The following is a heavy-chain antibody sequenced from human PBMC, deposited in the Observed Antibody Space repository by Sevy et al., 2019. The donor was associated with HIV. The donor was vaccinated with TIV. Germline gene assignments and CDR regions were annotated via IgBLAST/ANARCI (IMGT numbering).Heavy chain of an antibody. V-gene: IGHV1-2*02. CDR3: ASPGGYRYGSLLDN. J-gene: IGHJ4*02. D-gene: IGHD5-18*01. CDR2: INPNSGDT. Sequence: VSCKASGYTFTDYFMHWVRQAPGQGLEWMGWINPNSGDTKYAQKFQGRVTVTRDTSIRTAYMELSSLRFDDTAVYYCASPGGYRYGSLLDNWGQGTLVTVSS. CDR1: GYTFTDYF.